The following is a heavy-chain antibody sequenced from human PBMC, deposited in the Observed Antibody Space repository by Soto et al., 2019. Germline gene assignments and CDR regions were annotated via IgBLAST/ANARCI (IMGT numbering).Heavy chain of an antibody. CDR1: GGSISSYY. Sequence: NPSETLSLTCTVSGGSISSYYWSWIRQPAGKGLEWIGRIYTSGSTNYNPSLKSRVTMSVDTSKNQFSLKLSSVTAADTAVYYCARGQRGGMRHYYYGMDVWGQGTTVTVSS. CDR3: ARGQRGGMRHYYYGMDV. J-gene: IGHJ6*02. D-gene: IGHD2-8*01. V-gene: IGHV4-4*07. CDR2: IYTSGST.